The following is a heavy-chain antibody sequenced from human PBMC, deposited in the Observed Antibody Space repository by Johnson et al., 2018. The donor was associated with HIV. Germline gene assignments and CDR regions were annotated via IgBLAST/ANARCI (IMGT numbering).Heavy chain of an antibody. D-gene: IGHD2-15*01. J-gene: IGHJ3*01. Sequence: VQLVESGGGLVQPGGSLRLSCAASGLTFDEYALRWVRLAPGKGLEWVSGMNWNSGSTGYADSVRDRFSISRDNAKNSLYLQMDSLRAEDTAMYYCARAKDAAYPYDAFDVWGHGTMVIVSA. CDR1: GLTFDEYA. CDR2: MNWNSGST. V-gene: IGHV3-20*04. CDR3: ARAKDAAYPYDAFDV.